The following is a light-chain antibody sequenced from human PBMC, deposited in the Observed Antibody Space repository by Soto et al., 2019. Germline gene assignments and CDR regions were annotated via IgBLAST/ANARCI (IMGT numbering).Light chain of an antibody. J-gene: IGKJ2*01. V-gene: IGKV1-5*01. CDR3: QQYNSYLYT. CDR1: QSISSW. Sequence: DIQMTQSPSTLSASVGDRVTITCRASQSISSWLAWYQQKPGKAPKLLIYDASSLKSGVPSRFSGSGSGTEFPLTISSLQPDDFSTYYCQQYNSYLYTFGQGTKLQIK. CDR2: DAS.